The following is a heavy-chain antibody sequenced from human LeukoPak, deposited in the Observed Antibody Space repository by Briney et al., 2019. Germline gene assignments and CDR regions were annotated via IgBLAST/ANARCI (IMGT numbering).Heavy chain of an antibody. CDR3: ARDFDGCSGGSCKGD. D-gene: IGHD2-15*01. CDR1: GYTFTGYY. Sequence: ASVKVSCKASGYTFTGYYMHWVRQAPGQGLEWMGWINPNSGGTNYAQKFQGRVTMTRDTSISTAYMELSRLRSDDTAVYNCARDFDGCSGGSCKGDWGQGTLVTVSS. CDR2: INPNSGGT. V-gene: IGHV1-2*02. J-gene: IGHJ4*02.